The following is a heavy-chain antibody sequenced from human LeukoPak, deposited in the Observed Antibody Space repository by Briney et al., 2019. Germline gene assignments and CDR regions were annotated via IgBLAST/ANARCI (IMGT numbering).Heavy chain of an antibody. V-gene: IGHV1-46*01. J-gene: IGHJ4*02. CDR1: GYTFTSYY. Sequence: ASVKVSCKASGYTFTSYYMHWVRQAPGQGLEWMGIINPSGDSTSYAQKFQGRVTMTRDTSTSTVYMELSSLRSEDTAVYYCARGDYDFWSAYYTLAVGLDRPDYWGQGTLVTVSS. CDR3: ARGDYDFWSAYYTLAVGLDRPDY. D-gene: IGHD3-3*01. CDR2: INPSGDST.